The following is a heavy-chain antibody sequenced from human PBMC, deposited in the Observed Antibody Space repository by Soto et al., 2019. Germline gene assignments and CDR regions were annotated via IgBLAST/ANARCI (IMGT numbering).Heavy chain of an antibody. Sequence: QVQLQESGPGLVKPSETLSLTCTVSGGSVSSGSYYWSWIRQPPGKGLEWIGYIYYSGSTNYNPSLKSRVTISVDTSKNQFSLKLSSVTAADTAVYYCASGGYDSSGYRFDYWGQGTLVTVSS. CDR1: GGSVSSGSYY. J-gene: IGHJ4*02. D-gene: IGHD3-22*01. V-gene: IGHV4-61*01. CDR2: IYYSGST. CDR3: ASGGYDSSGYRFDY.